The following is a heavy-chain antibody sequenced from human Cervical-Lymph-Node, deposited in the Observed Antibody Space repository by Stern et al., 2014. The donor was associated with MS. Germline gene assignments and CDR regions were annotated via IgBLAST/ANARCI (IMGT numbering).Heavy chain of an antibody. CDR2: ISYDETKA. CDR3: AKIVPATIQFDAFDI. CDR1: GFTFSAYA. D-gene: IGHD2-2*02. Sequence: VQLVESGGGVVQPGRSLRLSCAASGFTFSAYAMHWVRQAPGKGLEWVAVISYDETKAYYADSVKGRFTISRDNSKNTLFLQMDSLSAEDTALYYCAKIVPATIQFDAFDIWGQGTLVTVSS. V-gene: IGHV3-30*18. J-gene: IGHJ3*02.